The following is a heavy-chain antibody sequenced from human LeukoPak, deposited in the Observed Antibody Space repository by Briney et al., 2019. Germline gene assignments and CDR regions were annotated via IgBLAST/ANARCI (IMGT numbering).Heavy chain of an antibody. J-gene: IGHJ4*02. Sequence: GGSLRLSCAASGFSFDDYAMSWVRQAPGKGLEWVAGINWNGGSTGYADSVKGRFTISRDNAKNFLYLQMNSLRAEDAALYYCARDPVTSWNDYWGQGTLVTVSS. D-gene: IGHD4-17*01. V-gene: IGHV3-20*04. CDR1: GFSFDDYA. CDR2: INWNGGST. CDR3: ARDPVTSWNDY.